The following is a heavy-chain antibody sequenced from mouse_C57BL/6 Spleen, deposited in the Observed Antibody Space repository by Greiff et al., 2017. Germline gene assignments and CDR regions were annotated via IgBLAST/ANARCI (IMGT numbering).Heavy chain of an antibody. V-gene: IGHV1-59*01. CDR2: IDPSDSYT. J-gene: IGHJ2*01. D-gene: IGHD1-1*01. Sequence: QVQLQQPGAELVRPGTSVKLSCKASGYTFTSYWMHWVKQRPGQGLEWIGVIDPSDSYTNYNQKFKGKATLTVDTSSSTAYMQLSSLTSEDSAVYYCAFITRMLDYWGQGTTLTVSS. CDR3: AFITRMLDY. CDR1: GYTFTSYW.